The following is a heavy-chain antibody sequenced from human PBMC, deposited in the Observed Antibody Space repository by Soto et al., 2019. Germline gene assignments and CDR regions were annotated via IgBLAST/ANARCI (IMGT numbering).Heavy chain of an antibody. J-gene: IGHJ6*02. Sequence: QVKLVQSGAEVKKPGSSVKVSCKASGGTFSNYAISWVRQAPGQGLEWMGGIIPISGTANYAQKFQGRVTITAGESTSTACMELSSLRSEDTAVYYCARLQGSSTSLEIYYYYYYGMDVWGQGTTVTVSS. CDR2: IIPISGTA. V-gene: IGHV1-69*01. CDR1: GGTFSNYA. D-gene: IGHD2-2*01. CDR3: ARLQGSSTSLEIYYYYYYGMDV.